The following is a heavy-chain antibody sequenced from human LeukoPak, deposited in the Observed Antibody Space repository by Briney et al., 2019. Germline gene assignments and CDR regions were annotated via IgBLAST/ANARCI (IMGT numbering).Heavy chain of an antibody. CDR3: VKDETSTGRGWYLFDY. Sequence: GGSLRLSCSGSGFISSIYAIHWVRQAPGKGLEYVSGVIANGGSTTYAESVKGRFTISRDNSKNTVYLQMSGLRAEDTAVYYCVKDETSTGRGWYLFDYWGQGTLVTVSS. CDR2: VIANGGST. D-gene: IGHD6-19*01. V-gene: IGHV3-64D*06. CDR1: GFISSIYA. J-gene: IGHJ4*02.